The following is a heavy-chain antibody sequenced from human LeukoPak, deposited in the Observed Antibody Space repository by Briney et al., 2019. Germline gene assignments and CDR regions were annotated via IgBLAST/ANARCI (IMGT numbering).Heavy chain of an antibody. D-gene: IGHD2-2*01. CDR2: INPSGGST. CDR3: ARDNRGYCSSTSCYVYRSTYNWLDP. V-gene: IGHV1-46*01. CDR1: GYTFTSYY. J-gene: IGHJ5*02. Sequence: GASVKVSCKASGYTFTSYYMHWVRQAPGQGLEWMGIINPSGGSTSYAQKFQGRVTMTRDTSTSTVYMELSSLRSEDTAVYYCARDNRGYCSSTSCYVYRSTYNWLDPWGQGTLVTVSS.